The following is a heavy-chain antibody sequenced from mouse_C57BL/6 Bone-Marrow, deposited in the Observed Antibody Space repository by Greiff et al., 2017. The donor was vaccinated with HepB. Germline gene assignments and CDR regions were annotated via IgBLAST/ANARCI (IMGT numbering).Heavy chain of an antibody. V-gene: IGHV5-4*01. Sequence: EVQVVESGGGLVKPGGSLKLSCAASGFTFSSYAMSWVRQTPEKRLEWVATISDGGSYTYYPDNVKGRFTISRDNAKNNLYLQMSHLKSEDTAMYYCARGIYYGTGGFAYWGQGTLVTVSA. J-gene: IGHJ3*01. CDR3: ARGIYYGTGGFAY. D-gene: IGHD2-1*01. CDR1: GFTFSSYA. CDR2: ISDGGSYT.